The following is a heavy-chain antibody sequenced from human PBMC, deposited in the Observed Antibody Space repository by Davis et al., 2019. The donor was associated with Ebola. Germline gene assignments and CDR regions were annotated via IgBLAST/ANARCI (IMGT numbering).Heavy chain of an antibody. CDR3: AREGRVFGCDY. V-gene: IGHV3-74*01. CDR1: GFSFSSYW. D-gene: IGHD3-3*01. J-gene: IGHJ4*02. Sequence: PGGSLRLPCAASGFSFSSYWMHWVRHAPGKGLVWVSRIKTDGTMTGYGDSVQGRFTISRDNAKNTLYLQMNDLRAEDTAVYYCAREGRVFGCDYWGQGVLVSVSS. CDR2: IKTDGTMT.